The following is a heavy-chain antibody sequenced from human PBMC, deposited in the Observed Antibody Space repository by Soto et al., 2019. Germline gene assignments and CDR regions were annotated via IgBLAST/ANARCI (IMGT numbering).Heavy chain of an antibody. V-gene: IGHV1-18*01. CDR3: ARDIQYTSAGVPQNSHYFDY. CDR1: GYTFTSYG. J-gene: IGHJ4*02. CDR2: ISAYNGNT. Sequence: GASVKVSCKASGYTFTSYGISWVRQAPGQGLEWMGWISAYNGNTNYAQKLQGRVTMTTDTSTSTAYIGLRSLRSDDTAVYYCARDIQYTSAGVPQNSHYFDYWGQGTLVTVSS. D-gene: IGHD3-10*01.